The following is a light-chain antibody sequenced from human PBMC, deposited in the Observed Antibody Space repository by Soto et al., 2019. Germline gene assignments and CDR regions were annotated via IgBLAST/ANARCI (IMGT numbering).Light chain of an antibody. CDR2: WAS. Sequence: DIVMTQSPDSLAASLGESATINCKSSQSVLYSSNNKNYLAWYQQKPGQPPKLLIYWASTRESGVPDRFSGSGSGTDFTLTISSLQAEDFAVYYCQQYYSNPPAFGGGTKVEIK. CDR1: QSVLYSSNNKNY. V-gene: IGKV4-1*01. CDR3: QQYYSNPPA. J-gene: IGKJ4*01.